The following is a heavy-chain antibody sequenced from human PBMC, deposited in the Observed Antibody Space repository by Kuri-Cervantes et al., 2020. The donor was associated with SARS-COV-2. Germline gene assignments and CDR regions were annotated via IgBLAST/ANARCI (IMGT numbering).Heavy chain of an antibody. D-gene: IGHD2-2*02. J-gene: IGHJ4*02. CDR2: IDATSSHV. Sequence: GESLKISCTASGFTFSTYSMTWVRQAPGKGLEWVSSIDATSSHVFYADSMKGRFTISRDNAKNSLYLQLNSLRAEDTAVYYCARGCSGIGCYTRHLDYWGQGTLVTVSS. CDR3: ARGCSGIGCYTRHLDY. V-gene: IGHV3-21*01. CDR1: GFTFSTYS.